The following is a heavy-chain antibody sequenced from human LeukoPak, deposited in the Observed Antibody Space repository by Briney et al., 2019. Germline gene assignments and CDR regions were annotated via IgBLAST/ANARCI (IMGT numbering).Heavy chain of an antibody. V-gene: IGHV4-30-2*01. CDR2: IYHSGST. CDR1: GGSISSGGYS. D-gene: IGHD6-13*01. Sequence: SETLSLTCAVSGGSISSGGYSWSWIRQPPGTGLEWIGYIYHSGSTYYNPSLKSRVTISVDRSKNQFSLKLSSVTAADTAVYYCARARPRSRSYSSSWYAFDYWGQGTLVTVSS. J-gene: IGHJ4*02. CDR3: ARARPRSRSYSSSWYAFDY.